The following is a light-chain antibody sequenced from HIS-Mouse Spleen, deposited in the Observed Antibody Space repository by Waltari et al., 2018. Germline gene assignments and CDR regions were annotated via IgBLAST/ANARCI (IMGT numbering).Light chain of an antibody. CDR1: SSHVGGYNY. V-gene: IGLV2-11*01. J-gene: IGLJ3*02. Sequence: QSALTQPRSVSGSPGQSVTISCTGTSSHVGGYNYVSWYQQHPGKAPKLMLYDVSKRPSGVPDRCSGSKSGNTASLTISGLQAEDEADYYCCSYAGSYTWVFGGGTKLTVL. CDR2: DVS. CDR3: CSYAGSYTWV.